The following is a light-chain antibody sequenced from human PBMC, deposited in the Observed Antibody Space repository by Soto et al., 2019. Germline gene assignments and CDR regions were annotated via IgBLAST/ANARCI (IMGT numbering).Light chain of an antibody. V-gene: IGKV1-39*01. CDR1: QSVSTY. CDR3: QEGSTLLT. J-gene: IGKJ4*01. CDR2: GAS. Sequence: DIQMTQSPSSLSASVGDRVTITCRTSQSVSTYLNWYQQRPGKAPKLLIYGASSLQSGVPSRFSGSGSGTHFTLTISSAQPEDFATYYCQEGSTLLTFGGGTKVDIK.